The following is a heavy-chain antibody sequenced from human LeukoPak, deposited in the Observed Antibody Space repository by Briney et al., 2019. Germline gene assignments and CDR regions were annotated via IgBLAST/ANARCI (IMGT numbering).Heavy chain of an antibody. Sequence: PAGSLRLSCAASGFTFEDYDMNWVRQAPGKGLEWVSLISGDGSSKYYADSVKGRFTISRDNSEKSLYLQMNILRTEDTALYYCACVYRFGYLTSYGMDVWGQGTTVTVSS. CDR2: ISGDGSSK. CDR1: GFTFEDYD. CDR3: ACVYRFGYLTSYGMDV. D-gene: IGHD5-18*01. V-gene: IGHV3-43*02. J-gene: IGHJ6*02.